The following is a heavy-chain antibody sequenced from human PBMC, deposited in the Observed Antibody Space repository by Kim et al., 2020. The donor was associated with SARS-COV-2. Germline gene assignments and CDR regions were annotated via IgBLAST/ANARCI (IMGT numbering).Heavy chain of an antibody. CDR3: ARDPSNGRSDAFDI. Sequence: ASVKVSCKASGYTFTDYLMQWARQAPGQGPEWMGEINLKSGGTKYAQKFQGRVAMTRDTSIDTAYMELRSLTSDDTAVYFCARDPSNGRSDAFDIWGQGTMVTVSP. V-gene: IGHV1-2*02. CDR1: GYTFTDYL. J-gene: IGHJ3*02. CDR2: INLKSGGT.